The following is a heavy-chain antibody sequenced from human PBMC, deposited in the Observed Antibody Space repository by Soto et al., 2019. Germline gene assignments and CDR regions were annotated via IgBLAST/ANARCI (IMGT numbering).Heavy chain of an antibody. D-gene: IGHD5-12*01. V-gene: IGHV1-2*04. Sequence: ASVKVSCKASGYTFTGYYMHWVRQAPGQGLEWMGWINPNSGGTNYAQKFQGWVTMTRDTSISTAYMELSRLRSDDTAVYYCARNIVASLGALDVWGQGTTVTVSS. CDR2: INPNSGGT. J-gene: IGHJ6*02. CDR1: GYTFTGYY. CDR3: ARNIVASLGALDV.